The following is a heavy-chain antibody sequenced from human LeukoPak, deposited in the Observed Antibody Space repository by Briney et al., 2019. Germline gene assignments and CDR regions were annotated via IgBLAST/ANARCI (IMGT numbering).Heavy chain of an antibody. V-gene: IGHV3-23*01. CDR3: AKSPSKFLLRFLDPAHWFDP. Sequence: GSLRLSCAASGFTFSSYAMSWVRQAPGKGLEWVSAISGSGGSTYYADSVKGRFTISRDNSKNTLYLQMNSLRAEDTAVYYCAKSPSKFLLRFLDPAHWFDPWGQGTLVTVSS. CDR1: GFTFSSYA. CDR2: ISGSGGST. D-gene: IGHD3-3*01. J-gene: IGHJ5*02.